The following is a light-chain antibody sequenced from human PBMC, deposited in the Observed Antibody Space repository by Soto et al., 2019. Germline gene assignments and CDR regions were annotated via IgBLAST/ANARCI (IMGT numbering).Light chain of an antibody. CDR3: QQYNSYSRT. J-gene: IGKJ1*01. CDR2: GAS. CDR1: QRVSSNY. V-gene: IGKV3-20*01. Sequence: ETVLTQAPGTLSLSPGERATLSCSASQRVSSNYLAWYQQKPGQAPGLLIYGASSRATGIPDRFSGSGSGTEFTLTISSLQPDDFATYYCQQYNSYSRTFGQGTKVDIK.